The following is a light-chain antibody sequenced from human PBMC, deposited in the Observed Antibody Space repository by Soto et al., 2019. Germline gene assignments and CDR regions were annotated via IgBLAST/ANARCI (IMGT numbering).Light chain of an antibody. J-gene: IGKJ1*01. CDR2: AAS. Sequence: DIPMTQSPSSVSASVGDRVTITCRASQSISSYLNWYQQKPGKAPKLLIYAASSLQSGVPSRFSGSGSGTDFTLTISSLQPEDFATYYCQQSYSTLWTFGQGAKVAI. CDR3: QQSYSTLWT. V-gene: IGKV1-39*01. CDR1: QSISSY.